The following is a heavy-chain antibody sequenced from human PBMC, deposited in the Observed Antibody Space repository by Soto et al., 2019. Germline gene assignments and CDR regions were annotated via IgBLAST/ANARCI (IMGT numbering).Heavy chain of an antibody. J-gene: IGHJ4*02. CDR3: ARRGCSGGSCYPYYFDY. CDR1: GGSISSSNW. D-gene: IGHD2-15*01. CDR2: IYHSGST. Sequence: QVQLQESGPGLVKPSGTLSLTCAVSGGSISSSNWWSWVRQPPGKGLEWIGEIYHSGSTNYNPSLKSRVTTSVDKSQNQFSLKLSSVTAADTAVYYCARRGCSGGSCYPYYFDYWGQGTLVTVSS. V-gene: IGHV4-4*02.